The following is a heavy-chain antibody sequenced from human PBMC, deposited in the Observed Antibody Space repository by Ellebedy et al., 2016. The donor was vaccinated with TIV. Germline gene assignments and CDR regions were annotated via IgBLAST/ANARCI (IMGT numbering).Heavy chain of an antibody. J-gene: IGHJ6*03. CDR1: EFISGDYW. CDR2: IRGDASTL. CDR3: AKAGGRSHYYMDV. Sequence: GGSLRPSXAASEFISGDYWIHWVRQGPGRGLDWVSRIRGDASTLNFVDSVKGRFTVSRDSVQNTVYLQMNSLRAEDAGTYYCAKAGGRSHYYMDVWGKGTTVIVSS. V-gene: IGHV3-74*01. D-gene: IGHD1-14*01.